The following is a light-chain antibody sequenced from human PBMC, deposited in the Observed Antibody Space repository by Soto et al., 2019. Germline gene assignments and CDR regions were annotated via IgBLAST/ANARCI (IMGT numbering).Light chain of an antibody. CDR3: HQRQSWPRT. Sequence: EILFTQSPATLSSFPGDRVTLSCRASQYINTRLAWYQHRPGQAPRLLIYQTSIRAAGIPARFSASGSGTDFTLTISDVQPEDFALYYCHQRQSWPRTFGQGTGGYQ. V-gene: IGKV3-11*01. CDR2: QTS. J-gene: IGKJ1*01. CDR1: QYINTR.